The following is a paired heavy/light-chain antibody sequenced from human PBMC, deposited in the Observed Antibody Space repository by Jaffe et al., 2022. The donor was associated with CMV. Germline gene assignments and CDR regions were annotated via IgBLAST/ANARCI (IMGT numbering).Light chain of an antibody. Sequence: QSVLTQPPSVSGAPGQRVTISCTGSTSNIGARFEVHWYQQLPGAAPKVLIYSNNNRPSGVPDRFSGSRSGTSASLAITGLQGEDEADYYCQSFDNRLNGVIFGGGTRVTVL. CDR3: QSFDNRLNGVI. CDR1: TSNIGARFE. CDR2: SNN. V-gene: IGLV1-40*01. J-gene: IGLJ2*01.
Heavy chain of an antibody. CDR3: ARRVETPMGGLYFDQ. CDR2: IWHDGSNR. J-gene: IGHJ4*02. CDR1: EFFFRAYG. V-gene: IGHV3-33*08. D-gene: IGHD5-18*01. Sequence: QVQLVESGGGVVQPGRSLRLSCVGSEFFFRAYGMYWVRQAPGKGLEWVAVIWHDGSNREYEESVKGRFTVSRDNSKNTLYLEMNNLRVDDTAVYYCARRVETPMGGLYFDQWGQGTLVTVSS.